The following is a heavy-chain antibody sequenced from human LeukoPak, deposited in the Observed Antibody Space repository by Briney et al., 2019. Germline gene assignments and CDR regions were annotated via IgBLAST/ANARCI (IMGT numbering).Heavy chain of an antibody. CDR2: IYSGGST. V-gene: IGHV3-53*01. CDR3: ARLKGVRGARTLYYYYYMDV. Sequence: GGSLRLSCAASGFTVSSNYMSWVRQAPGKGLEWVSVIYSGGSTYYADSVKARFTISRDNAKNTLYLQMNSLRAEDTAVYYCARLKGVRGARTLYYYYYMDVWGKGATVTVSS. J-gene: IGHJ6*03. D-gene: IGHD3-10*01. CDR1: GFTVSSNY.